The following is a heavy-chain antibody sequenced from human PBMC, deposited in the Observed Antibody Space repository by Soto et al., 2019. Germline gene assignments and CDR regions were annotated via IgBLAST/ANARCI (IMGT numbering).Heavy chain of an antibody. Sequence: ASVKVSCKASGYTFTSYGISWVRQAPGQGLEWMGWISAYNGNTNYAQKLQGRVTMTTDTSTSTAYMELRSLRSDDTAVYYCARDHACTIAARCAYYYYGMDVWGQGTTVTVSS. CDR1: GYTFTSYG. V-gene: IGHV1-18*01. CDR3: ARDHACTIAARCAYYYYGMDV. J-gene: IGHJ6*02. CDR2: ISAYNGNT. D-gene: IGHD6-6*01.